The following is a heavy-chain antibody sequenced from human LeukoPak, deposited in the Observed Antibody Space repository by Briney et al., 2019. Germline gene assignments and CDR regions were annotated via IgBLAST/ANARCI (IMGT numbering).Heavy chain of an antibody. CDR2: IYPGDSDT. CDR3: ARHGAFYYDSSGYRMFDY. D-gene: IGHD3-22*01. J-gene: IGHJ4*02. CDR1: GYSFTSYW. V-gene: IGHV5-51*01. Sequence: GESLQISCKGSGYSFTSYWIGWVRQLPGKGLEGMGIIYPGDSDTRYSPSFQGQVTISADKSISTAYLQWSSLKASDTAMYYCARHGAFYYDSSGYRMFDYWGQGTLVTVSS.